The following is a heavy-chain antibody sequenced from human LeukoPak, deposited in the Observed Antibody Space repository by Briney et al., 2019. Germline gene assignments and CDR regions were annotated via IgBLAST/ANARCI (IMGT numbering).Heavy chain of an antibody. CDR3: VKDIQLST. CDR2: IGSSGGST. Sequence: RGSLRLSCAASGFNFITAAMTWVRQAPGKGLEWVSLIGSSGGSTYYADSVKGRFTISRDNSNHTLSLQMNSLRVEDTAIYYCVKDIQLSTWGLGTMVTVSS. CDR1: GFNFITAA. D-gene: IGHD5-24*01. V-gene: IGHV3-23*01. J-gene: IGHJ3*01.